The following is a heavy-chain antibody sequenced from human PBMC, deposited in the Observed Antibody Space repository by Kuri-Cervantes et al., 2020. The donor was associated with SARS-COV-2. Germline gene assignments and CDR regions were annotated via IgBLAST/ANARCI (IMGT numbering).Heavy chain of an antibody. J-gene: IGHJ4*02. V-gene: IGHV5-51*01. CDR2: IYPGGSDT. Sequence: KVSCKGSGYSFTSYWIGWVRQMLGKGLEWMGIIYPGGSDTRYSPSFQGQVTISADKSISTAYLQWSSLKASDTAMYYCARLNSSWYPHYFDYWGQGTLVTVSS. CDR3: ARLNSSWYPHYFDY. CDR1: GYSFTSYW. D-gene: IGHD6-13*01.